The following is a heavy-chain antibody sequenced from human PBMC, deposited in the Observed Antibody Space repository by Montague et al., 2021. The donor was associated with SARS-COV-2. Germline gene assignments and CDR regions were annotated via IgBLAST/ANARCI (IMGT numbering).Heavy chain of an antibody. D-gene: IGHD1-1*01. V-gene: IGHV3-48*04. CDR2: THSTSGTI. CDR3: ARSGNWNDLRIDY. J-gene: IGHJ4*02. CDR1: GFTFSGYG. Sequence: SLRLSCAASGFTFSGYGMSWVRQAPGEGLEWVSFTHSTSGTIFYADSVKGRFTISIDDAKNSLYLQMTSLAAEDTAVYYCARSGNWNDLRIDYWGQGTLVTVSS.